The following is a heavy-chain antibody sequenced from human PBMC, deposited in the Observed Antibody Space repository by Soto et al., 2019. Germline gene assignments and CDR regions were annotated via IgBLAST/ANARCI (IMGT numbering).Heavy chain of an antibody. Sequence: GGSLRLSCAASGFTFSSYGMHWVRQAPGKGLEWVAVISYDGSNKYYADSVKGRFTSSRDNSKNTLYLQMNSLRAEDTAVYYCAKDLRSPGIAAAGFDYWGQGTLVTVSS. CDR2: ISYDGSNK. V-gene: IGHV3-30*18. CDR1: GFTFSSYG. D-gene: IGHD6-13*01. CDR3: AKDLRSPGIAAAGFDY. J-gene: IGHJ4*02.